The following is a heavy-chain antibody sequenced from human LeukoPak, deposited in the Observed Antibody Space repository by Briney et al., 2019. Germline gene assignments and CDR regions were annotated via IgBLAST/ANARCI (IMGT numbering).Heavy chain of an antibody. Sequence: GGSLRLSCAASVFSFSTYWMSWVREAPGKGLQWVVNIKPDESGKYHVDSVKGRFTISRDNAKNSVDLQMNSLGVEDTAVYYCARGQSWAFDFWGQGTLVSVCS. D-gene: IGHD1-26*01. CDR1: VFSFSTYW. CDR2: IKPDESGK. V-gene: IGHV3-7*05. J-gene: IGHJ4*02. CDR3: ARGQSWAFDF.